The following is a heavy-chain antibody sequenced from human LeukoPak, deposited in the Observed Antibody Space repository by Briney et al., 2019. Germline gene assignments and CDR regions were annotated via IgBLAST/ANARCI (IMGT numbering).Heavy chain of an antibody. V-gene: IGHV1-18*01. Sequence: GASVKVSCKASGYTFTSYGISWVRQAPGQGLEWMGWISAYNGNTNYAQKLQGRATMTTDTSTSTAYMELRSLRSDDTAVYYCARDLGGGVFSCYKCRDNWFDPWGQGTLVTVSS. J-gene: IGHJ5*02. CDR2: ISAYNGNT. CDR1: GYTFTSYG. D-gene: IGHD2-2*02. CDR3: ARDLGGGVFSCYKCRDNWFDP.